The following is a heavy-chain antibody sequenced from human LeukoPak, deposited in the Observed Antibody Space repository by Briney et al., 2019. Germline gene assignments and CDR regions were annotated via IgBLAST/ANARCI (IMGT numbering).Heavy chain of an antibody. CDR3: ATGVVISLSPEY. CDR2: MNPNSGNT. J-gene: IGHJ4*02. Sequence: GASVKVSCKASGYTFTSYDINWVRQATGQGLEWMGWMNPNSGNTGYAQKFQGRVTITRNTSISTAYMELSSLRSEDTAVYYCATGVVISLSPEYWGQGTLVTVSS. V-gene: IGHV1-8*03. CDR1: GYTFTSYD. D-gene: IGHD3-3*01.